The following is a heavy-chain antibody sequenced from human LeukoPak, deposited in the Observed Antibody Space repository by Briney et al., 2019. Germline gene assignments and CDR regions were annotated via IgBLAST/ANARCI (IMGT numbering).Heavy chain of an antibody. CDR2: IGSAGDT. V-gene: IGHV3-13*01. D-gene: IGHD6-19*01. Sequence: GGSLRLSCAASGFTFSNYALSWVRQAPGKGLEWVSTIGSAGDTYYSDSVTGRFTISREDAQNAVCLQMNSLRGGDTAVYFCARENVLAVAGTNYYYGMDLWGQGTTVAVS. CDR1: GFTFSNYA. CDR3: ARENVLAVAGTNYYYGMDL. J-gene: IGHJ6*02.